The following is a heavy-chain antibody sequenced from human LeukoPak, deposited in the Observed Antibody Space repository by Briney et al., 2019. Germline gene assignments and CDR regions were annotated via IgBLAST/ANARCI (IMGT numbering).Heavy chain of an antibody. CDR1: GFTFSSYS. CDR3: ARDSADGSSSSWSGAFDI. CDR2: ISSSSSTI. J-gene: IGHJ3*02. V-gene: IGHV3-48*02. D-gene: IGHD6-13*01. Sequence: PGGSLRLSCAASGFTFSSYSMNWVRQAPGKGLEWVSYISSSSSTIYYADSVKGRFTISRDNAKNSLYLQMNSPRDEDTAVYYCARDSADGSSSSWSGAFDIWGQGTMVTVSS.